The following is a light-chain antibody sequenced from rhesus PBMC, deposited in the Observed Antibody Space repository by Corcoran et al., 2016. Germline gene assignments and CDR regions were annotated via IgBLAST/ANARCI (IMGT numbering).Light chain of an antibody. CDR2: KAS. CDR3: LQYSPGPNS. CDR1: QGISSW. Sequence: DIQMTQSPSSLSASVGDKVTITCRASQGISSWLAWYQQKQGKAPKLLNYKASRLQSGVPSRFSGRGSGTVFTLTISSLQPEDFASYYCLQYSPGPNSFGQGTKVKIK. J-gene: IGKJ2*01. V-gene: IGKV1-22*01.